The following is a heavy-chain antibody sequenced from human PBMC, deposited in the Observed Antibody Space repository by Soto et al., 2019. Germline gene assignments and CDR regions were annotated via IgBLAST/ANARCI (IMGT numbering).Heavy chain of an antibody. CDR1: GGSFSGYY. CDR2: INHSGST. J-gene: IGHJ5*02. CDR3: ARGLYYYDSSGYLTA. D-gene: IGHD3-22*01. V-gene: IGHV4-34*01. Sequence: QVQLQQWGAGLLKPSETLSLTCAVYGGSFSGYYWSWIRQPPGKGLEWIGEINHSGSTNYNPSLKSRVTIAVDTSKNQFSLELSSVTAADTAVYYCARGLYYYDSSGYLTAWGQGTMVTVSS.